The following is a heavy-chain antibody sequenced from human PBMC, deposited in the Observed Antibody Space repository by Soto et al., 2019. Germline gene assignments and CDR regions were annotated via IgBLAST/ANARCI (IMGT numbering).Heavy chain of an antibody. CDR1: GFTFSDYV. V-gene: IGHV3-23*01. D-gene: IGHD3-3*01. J-gene: IGHJ6*02. Sequence: EVQLLESGGDLVQPGGSLRLSCVASGFTFSDYVMSWVRQVRGKGLEWVSSISDGGERTDYRDSVRGRFTISRDNARFTLHLQMNSLRVDDTAIYFCARDRSTDFGLDVWGQGTTVTVSS. CDR2: ISDGGERT. CDR3: ARDRSTDFGLDV.